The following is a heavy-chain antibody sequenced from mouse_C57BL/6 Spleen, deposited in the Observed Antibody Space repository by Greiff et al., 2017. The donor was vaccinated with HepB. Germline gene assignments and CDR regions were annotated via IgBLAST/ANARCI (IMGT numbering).Heavy chain of an antibody. CDR2: IDPSDSET. Sequence: QVQLQQPGAELVRPGSSVKLSCKASGYTFTSYWMHWVKQRPIQGLEWIGNIDPSDSETHYNQKFKDKATLTVDKSSSTAYMQLSSLTSEESAFYYCARWPFDYWGQGTTLTVSS. CDR3: ARWPFDY. J-gene: IGHJ2*01. CDR1: GYTFTSYW. V-gene: IGHV1-52*01.